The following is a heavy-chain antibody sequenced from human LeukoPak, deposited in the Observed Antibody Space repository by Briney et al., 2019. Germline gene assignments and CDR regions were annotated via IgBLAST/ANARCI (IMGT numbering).Heavy chain of an antibody. CDR1: GGTFSSYA. Sequence: ASVKVSCKASGGTFSSYAISWVRRAPGQGLEWMGGIIPIFGTANYAQKFQGRVTITADKSTSTAYMELSSLRSEDTAVYYCTAGRAAHYYYYYYMDVWGKGTTVTVSS. CDR3: TAGRAAHYYYYYYMDV. J-gene: IGHJ6*03. CDR2: IIPIFGTA. D-gene: IGHD6-25*01. V-gene: IGHV1-69*06.